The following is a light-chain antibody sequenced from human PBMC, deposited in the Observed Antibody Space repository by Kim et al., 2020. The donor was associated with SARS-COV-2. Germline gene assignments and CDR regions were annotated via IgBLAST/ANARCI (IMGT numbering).Light chain of an antibody. Sequence: SYELTQPPSASVSPGQTASLTCSGDQLGGKYDCGYQQKRGQYPVLVIYQVTKRPSGSPERFCGSDSGKTSSLTISGTQAMDEADDYCQAWDRRVVFGGG. CDR3: QAWDRRVV. CDR1: QLGGKY. J-gene: IGLJ2*01. CDR2: QVT. V-gene: IGLV3-1*01.